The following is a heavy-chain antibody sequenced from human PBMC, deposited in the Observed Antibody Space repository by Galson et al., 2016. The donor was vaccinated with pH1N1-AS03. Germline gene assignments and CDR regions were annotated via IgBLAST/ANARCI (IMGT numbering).Heavy chain of an antibody. CDR3: VKDITDYDVWNGYSRGGDY. J-gene: IGHJ4*02. V-gene: IGHV1-18*01. D-gene: IGHD3-3*01. CDR2: ISAYNGNT. Sequence: SVKVSCKASGYSFINFGITWVRQAPGQGLEWVGWISAYNGNTNYAQKFLGRVSMTTDTSTRTAYMELRSLRSDDTAIYYCVKDITDYDVWNGYSRGGDYWGQGTLVTVSS. CDR1: GYSFINFG.